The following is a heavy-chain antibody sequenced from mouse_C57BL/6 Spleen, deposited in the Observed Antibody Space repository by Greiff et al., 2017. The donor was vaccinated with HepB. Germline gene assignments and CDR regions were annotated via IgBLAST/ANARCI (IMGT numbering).Heavy chain of an antibody. CDR2: IDPSDSYT. J-gene: IGHJ3*01. V-gene: IGHV1-69*01. D-gene: IGHD2-4*01. Sequence: QVQLQQPGAELVMPGASVKLSCKASGYTFTSYWMHWVKQRPGQGLEWIGEIDPSDSYTNYNQKFKGKSTLTLDKSSSTAYMQLSSLTSEDSAVYYCARRGDYDGWFAYWGQGTLVTVSA. CDR3: ARRGDYDGWFAY. CDR1: GYTFTSYW.